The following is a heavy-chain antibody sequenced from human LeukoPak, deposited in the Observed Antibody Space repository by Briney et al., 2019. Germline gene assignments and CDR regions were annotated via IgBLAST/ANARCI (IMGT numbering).Heavy chain of an antibody. V-gene: IGHV1-46*01. Sequence: ASVKVSCKASGFTFTSNYIHWVRQAPGQGLEWMGMIYPRDGSTSYAQKFQGRVTVTRDTSTSTVHMELSGLRSEDTAVYYCARDQEGFDYWGQGTLVTVSS. J-gene: IGHJ4*02. CDR2: IYPRDGST. CDR3: ARDQEGFDY. CDR1: GFTFTSNY.